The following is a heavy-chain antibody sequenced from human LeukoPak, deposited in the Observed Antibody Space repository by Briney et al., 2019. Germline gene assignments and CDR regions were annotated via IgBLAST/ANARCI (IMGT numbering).Heavy chain of an antibody. CDR3: AKCRGTTNIDYYYYGMDV. D-gene: IGHD3-10*01. J-gene: IGHJ6*02. V-gene: IGHV3-23*01. Sequence: GGSLRLSCAASGFTFSSYAMSWVRQAPGKGLEWVSAISGSGGSTYYADSVKGRFTISRDNFKNTLYLQMNSLRAEDTAVYYCAKCRGTTNIDYYYYGMDVWGQGTTVTVSS. CDR2: ISGSGGST. CDR1: GFTFSSYA.